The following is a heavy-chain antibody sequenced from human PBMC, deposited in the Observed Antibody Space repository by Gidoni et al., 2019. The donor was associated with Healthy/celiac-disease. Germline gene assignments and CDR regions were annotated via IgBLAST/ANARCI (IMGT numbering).Heavy chain of an antibody. CDR1: GGPCSSYA. Sequence: QVQLVQSGAEVKKPGSSVKVSCKAAGGPCSSYAISGARQAPGQGLEWMGRIIPILGIANYAHKFQGRVTITADKSTSTASMELSSLRSEDTAVYYCATSVKCSSTSCYKVWDYYGMDVWGQGTTVTVSS. D-gene: IGHD2-2*02. J-gene: IGHJ6*02. CDR3: ATSVKCSSTSCYKVWDYYGMDV. V-gene: IGHV1-69*04. CDR2: IIPILGIA.